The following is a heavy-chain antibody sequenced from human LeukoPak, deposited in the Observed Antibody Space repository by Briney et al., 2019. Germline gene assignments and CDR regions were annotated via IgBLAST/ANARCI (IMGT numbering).Heavy chain of an antibody. Sequence: PSETLSLTCAVYGVSFSGYYWSWIRQPPGKGLEWIGEINHSGSTNYNPSLKSRATISVDTSKNQFSLKLSSVTAADTAVYYCARVALGGITIFGVVTTRHAFDYWGQGTLVTVSS. J-gene: IGHJ4*02. V-gene: IGHV4-34*01. D-gene: IGHD3-3*01. CDR1: GVSFSGYY. CDR2: INHSGST. CDR3: ARVALGGITIFGVVTTRHAFDY.